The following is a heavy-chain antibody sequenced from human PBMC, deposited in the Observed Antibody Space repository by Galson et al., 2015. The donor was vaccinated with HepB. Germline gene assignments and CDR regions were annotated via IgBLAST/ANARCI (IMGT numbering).Heavy chain of an antibody. Sequence: SLRLSCAASGFTFSSYGMHWVRQAPGKGLEWVAVISYDGSNKYYADSVKGRFTISRDNSKNTLYLQMNGLRAEDTAVYYCAKDPYYYGSGSYYADYWGQGTLVTVSS. CDR2: ISYDGSNK. V-gene: IGHV3-30*18. J-gene: IGHJ4*02. D-gene: IGHD3-10*01. CDR3: AKDPYYYGSGSYYADY. CDR1: GFTFSSYG.